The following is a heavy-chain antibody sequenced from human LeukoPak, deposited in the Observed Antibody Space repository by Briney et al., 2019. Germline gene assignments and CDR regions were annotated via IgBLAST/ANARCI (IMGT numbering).Heavy chain of an antibody. J-gene: IGHJ4*02. Sequence: GESLKISCKGSGYSFTTYWIAWVRQMPGRGLEWMGIISPDDSEIRYSPSFRGQVTISADKSTSTAYLQWSRLKASDTAIYYCARHEGSGSYYSYWGQGTLVTVSS. CDR2: ISPDDSEI. CDR1: GYSFTTYW. CDR3: ARHEGSGSYYSY. V-gene: IGHV5-51*01. D-gene: IGHD1-26*01.